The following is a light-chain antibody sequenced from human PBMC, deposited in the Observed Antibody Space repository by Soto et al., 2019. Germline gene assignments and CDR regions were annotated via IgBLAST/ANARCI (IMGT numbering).Light chain of an antibody. V-gene: IGKV1-5*01. Sequence: DIHVTLSPSTLSASVGDRVTITCRASQSISSWLAWYQQKPGKAPKLLIYDASSLESGVPSRFSGSGSGTEFTLTISGLQPDDFATYYCHQYNSYTWTFGQGTKVDI. CDR3: HQYNSYTWT. J-gene: IGKJ1*01. CDR2: DAS. CDR1: QSISSW.